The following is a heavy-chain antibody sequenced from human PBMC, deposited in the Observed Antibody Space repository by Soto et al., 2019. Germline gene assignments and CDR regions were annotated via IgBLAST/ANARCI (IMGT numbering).Heavy chain of an antibody. J-gene: IGHJ3*02. V-gene: IGHV3-74*01. D-gene: IGHD2-15*01. Sequence: GGSLRLSCAASGFTFSSYWMYWVRQAPGKGQVWVSRINSDGSSTNYADSVKGRSTISRDNAKNTLYLQMNSLSAEDTAVYYCAREPRYCSGGNCYSAPSDAFDIWGQGTMVTVSS. CDR1: GFTFSSYW. CDR2: INSDGSST. CDR3: AREPRYCSGGNCYSAPSDAFDI.